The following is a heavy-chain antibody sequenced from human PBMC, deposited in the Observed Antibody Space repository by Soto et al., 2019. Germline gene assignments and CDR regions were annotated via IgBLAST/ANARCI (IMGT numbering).Heavy chain of an antibody. CDR3: AKDPAPN. J-gene: IGHJ4*02. Sequence: EVQLVESGGGLVQPGRSLRLSCAASGFTFDNYAMHWVRQAPGKGLEWVSGISWNSNTIAYADSVKGRFTISRDNAKNSLYLQMNSLRAEDTAFYYCAKDPAPNWGQGTLVTVSS. CDR1: GFTFDNYA. CDR2: ISWNSNTI. V-gene: IGHV3-9*01.